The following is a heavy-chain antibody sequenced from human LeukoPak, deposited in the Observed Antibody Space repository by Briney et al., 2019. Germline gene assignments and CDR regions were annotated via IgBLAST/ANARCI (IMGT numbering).Heavy chain of an antibody. CDR3: AKCLAEHGTCYFDY. Sequence: GGSLRLSCAASGFTFSNYAMSWVRQAPGKGLEWVSAISGRGAATYYADSVKGRFTISRDNSKNTLFLQLSSLRAEDTAVYYCAKCLAEHGTCYFDYWGQGTLVTVSS. V-gene: IGHV3-23*01. D-gene: IGHD6-13*01. CDR1: GFTFSNYA. J-gene: IGHJ4*02. CDR2: ISGRGAAT.